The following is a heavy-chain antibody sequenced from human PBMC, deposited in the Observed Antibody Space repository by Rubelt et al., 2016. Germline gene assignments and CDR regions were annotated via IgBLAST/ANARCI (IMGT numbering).Heavy chain of an antibody. D-gene: IGHD3-3*01. J-gene: IGHJ4*02. CDR1: GGSISSSSYY. V-gene: IGHV4-39*01. Sequence: QLQLQESGPGLVKPSETLSLTCTVSGGSISSSSYYWGWIRQPPGKGLEWIGSISYRGSTYYNPSLKSRVTISVDTSKNQFSLKLSSVTAADTAVYYCARRGAIFGVVIYFDYWGQGTLVTVSS. CDR3: ARRGAIFGVVIYFDY. CDR2: ISYRGST.